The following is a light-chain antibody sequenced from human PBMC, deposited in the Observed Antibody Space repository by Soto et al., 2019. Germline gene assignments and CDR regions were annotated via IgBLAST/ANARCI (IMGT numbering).Light chain of an antibody. CDR1: QSVSSN. CDR2: GAS. J-gene: IGKJ5*01. Sequence: EMVLTQSPGTLSLSPGERATLSCRASQSVSSNLAWYQQKPGQAPRLLISGASTRATGVPARFSGSGSGTESTLTITRLQSEDVAVDCGQQYDNWPLTVGPGTRLEIK. V-gene: IGKV3D-15*01. CDR3: QQYDNWPLT.